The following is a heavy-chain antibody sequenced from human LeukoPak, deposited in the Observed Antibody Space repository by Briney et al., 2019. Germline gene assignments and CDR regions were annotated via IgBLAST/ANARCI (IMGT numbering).Heavy chain of an antibody. J-gene: IGHJ5*02. D-gene: IGHD1-14*01. Sequence: SETLSLTCTVSGDSISRYYWHWIRQPPGKGLEWIGFIFQSGITNYNPSLKGRVTISADTSQNQFSLKVNSVTAADTAVYYCARDLCPITFFDAWGQGSLVTVSS. CDR3: ARDLCPITFFDA. CDR2: IFQSGIT. CDR1: GDSISRYY. V-gene: IGHV4-59*01.